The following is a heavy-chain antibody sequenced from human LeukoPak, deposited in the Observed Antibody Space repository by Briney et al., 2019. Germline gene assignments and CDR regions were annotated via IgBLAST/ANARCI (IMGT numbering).Heavy chain of an antibody. Sequence: SETLSLTCTVSGGXISSYYCSWIRQPPGKGLEWIGYIYYGGSTKYNPSLKSRVTISVDTSKNQFSLKLSSVTAADTAVYYCARDPTARYFDLWGRGTLVTVSS. J-gene: IGHJ2*01. CDR1: GGXISSYY. CDR2: IYYGGST. V-gene: IGHV4-59*01. CDR3: ARDPTARYFDL.